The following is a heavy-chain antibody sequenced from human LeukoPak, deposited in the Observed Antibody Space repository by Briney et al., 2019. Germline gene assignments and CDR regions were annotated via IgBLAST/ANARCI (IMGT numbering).Heavy chain of an antibody. V-gene: IGHV4-39*07. CDR3: ARSWAGMYYPFYYFDY. CDR1: GDSFTSVTDY. D-gene: IGHD1-26*01. Sequence: SETLSLTCTVSGDSFTSVTDYWAWIRQPPGKGLEWIASGDYSGGTYYNPSLESRVAISADMSKNQISLNLDSVTAADTAVYYCARSWAGMYYPFYYFDYWGQGALVTVSP. J-gene: IGHJ4*02. CDR2: GDYSGGT.